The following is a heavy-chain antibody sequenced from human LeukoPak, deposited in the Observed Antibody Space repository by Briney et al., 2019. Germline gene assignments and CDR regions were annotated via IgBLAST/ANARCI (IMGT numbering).Heavy chain of an antibody. CDR1: GGSISSYY. J-gene: IGHJ4*02. V-gene: IGHV4-59*01. CDR3: ARGGSGYFDY. D-gene: IGHD6-19*01. Sequence: SETLSLTCTVSGGSISSYYWSWIRQPPGKGLEWIGHIYYSGGTNYTPSLKSRVTISVDTSKDQFSLKLSSVTAADTAVYYCARGGSGYFDYWGQGTLVTVSS. CDR2: IYYSGGT.